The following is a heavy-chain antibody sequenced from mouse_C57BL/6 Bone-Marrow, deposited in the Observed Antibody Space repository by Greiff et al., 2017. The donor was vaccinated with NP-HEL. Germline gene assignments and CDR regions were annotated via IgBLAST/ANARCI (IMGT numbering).Heavy chain of an antibody. V-gene: IGHV2-5*01. D-gene: IGHD2-4*01. CDR1: GFSFTSYC. J-gene: IGHJ4*01. CDR2: IWRGGST. Sequence: QVQLQQSGPGLVQPSQCLSLTCTVSGFSFTSYCVHWVRQSPGKGLEWLGGIWRGGSTVYNAAFMSSLSIITDNSKSQVFFEMNSLHADDTAIYYCAKNAYDDDGYYYAMDYWGQGTSVTVSS. CDR3: AKNAYDDDGYYYAMDY.